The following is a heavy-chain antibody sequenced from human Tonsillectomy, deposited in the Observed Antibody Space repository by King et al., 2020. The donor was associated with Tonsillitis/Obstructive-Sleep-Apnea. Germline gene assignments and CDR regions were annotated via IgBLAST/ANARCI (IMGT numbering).Heavy chain of an antibody. Sequence: AQLVQSGGGVVQPGRSLRLSCVGSGFTLNNYTLQWVRQAPGRGLEWVAVISHDGSKKYYTDSVKGRFTISRDNSKNTVYLQMNSLRAEGTAVYYCASGQEQQLVPGFFDYWGQGTLVTVSS. CDR3: ASGQEQQLVPGFFDY. D-gene: IGHD6-13*01. CDR2: ISHDGSKK. J-gene: IGHJ4*02. CDR1: GFTLNNYT. V-gene: IGHV3-30*04.